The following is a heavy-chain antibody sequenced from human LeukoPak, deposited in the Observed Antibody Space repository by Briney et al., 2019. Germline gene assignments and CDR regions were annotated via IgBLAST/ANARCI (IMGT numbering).Heavy chain of an antibody. CDR3: AREDYSNYFDY. CDR1: GGSISSYY. Sequence: ASETLSLTCTVSGGSISSYYWSWIRQPPGKGLEWIGYIYYSGSTNYNPSLKSRVTISVDTSKSQFSLKLSSVTAADTAVYYCAREDYSNYFDYWGQGTLVTVSS. J-gene: IGHJ4*02. CDR2: IYYSGST. V-gene: IGHV4-59*01. D-gene: IGHD4-11*01.